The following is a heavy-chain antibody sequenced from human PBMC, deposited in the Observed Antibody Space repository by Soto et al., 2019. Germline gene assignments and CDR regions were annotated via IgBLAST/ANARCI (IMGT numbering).Heavy chain of an antibody. D-gene: IGHD2-15*01. CDR2: VYYSGST. CDR3: AREVSCSGGNCYNYFDY. J-gene: IGHJ4*02. Sequence: SETRSLTCTVSGGSFSRAGYYWTWLRQPPGQGLEWLGYVYYSGSTKYHPSLRRRRTISTDPSKNPSSMNRNPVTAASTAVYYRAREVSCSGGNCYNYFDYWGQGTRVTVSS. CDR1: GGSFSRAGYY. V-gene: IGHV4-61*03.